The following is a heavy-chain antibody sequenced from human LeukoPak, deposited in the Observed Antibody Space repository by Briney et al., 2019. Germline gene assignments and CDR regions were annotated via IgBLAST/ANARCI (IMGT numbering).Heavy chain of an antibody. CDR2: ISSSGSTI. D-gene: IGHD1-26*01. CDR1: GFTFSNYW. Sequence: GGSLRLSCAASGFTFSNYWMHWVRQAPGKGLEWVSYISSSGSTIYYADSVKGRFTISRDNAKNSLYLQMNSLRAEDTAVYYCASLDRGSYYSFDYWGQGTLVTVSS. V-gene: IGHV3-48*04. CDR3: ASLDRGSYYSFDY. J-gene: IGHJ4*02.